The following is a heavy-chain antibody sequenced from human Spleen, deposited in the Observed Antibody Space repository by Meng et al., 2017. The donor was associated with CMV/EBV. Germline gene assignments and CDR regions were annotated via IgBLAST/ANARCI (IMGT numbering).Heavy chain of an antibody. CDR2: INPSGGST. CDR3: ARDQGIAAAGTVD. V-gene: IGHV1-46*01. Sequence: KASGYTFTIYYMHWVRQAPGQGLEWMGIINPSGGSTSYAQKFQGRVTMTRDTSTSTVYMELSSLRSEDTAVYYCARDQGIAAAGTVDWGQGTLVTVSS. D-gene: IGHD6-13*01. CDR1: GYTFTIYY. J-gene: IGHJ4*02.